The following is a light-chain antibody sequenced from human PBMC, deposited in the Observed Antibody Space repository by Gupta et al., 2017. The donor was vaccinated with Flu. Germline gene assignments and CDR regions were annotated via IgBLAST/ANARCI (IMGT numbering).Light chain of an antibody. Sequence: PDFQSVTPKEKVTITCRASQNIGTSLNWYQQKPDQSPKLLIKYASQSCSGVPSRFSGSGSGTDFTLTIKGLEPEDAATYYCHQSSNLPWTFGQGTKVEIK. CDR3: HQSSNLPWT. CDR1: QNIGTS. J-gene: IGKJ1*01. V-gene: IGKV6-21*01. CDR2: YAS.